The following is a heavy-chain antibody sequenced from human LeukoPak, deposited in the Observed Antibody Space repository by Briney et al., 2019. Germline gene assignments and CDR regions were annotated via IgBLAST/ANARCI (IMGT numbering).Heavy chain of an antibody. CDR2: IYYSGTT. Sequence: SETLSLTCTVSDDSISSSSYCWGWIRQPPGKGLEWIGSIYYSGTTYYNPSLKGRVTISVDTSKNQFSLKLRSVTAADTAVYYCTRYRGYYALDYWGQGTLVTVSS. D-gene: IGHD3-22*01. V-gene: IGHV4-39*07. CDR1: DDSISSSSYC. CDR3: TRYRGYYALDY. J-gene: IGHJ4*02.